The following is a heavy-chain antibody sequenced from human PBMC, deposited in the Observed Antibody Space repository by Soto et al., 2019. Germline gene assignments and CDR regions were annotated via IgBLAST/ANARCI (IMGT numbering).Heavy chain of an antibody. CDR1: GFTFSDYW. D-gene: IGHD3-3*01. CDR3: TRGGLEPVDY. V-gene: IGHV3-74*01. Sequence: EVQLVESGGDLVQPGGTLRLSCEASGFTFSDYWMHWVRQVPGKGLFWVSRINPDGSSTTYAGSAEGRFTISRDNASNTLSLQMNSLRVEDTAVYYCTRGGLEPVDYWGRGTLVIVSS. J-gene: IGHJ4*02. CDR2: INPDGSST.